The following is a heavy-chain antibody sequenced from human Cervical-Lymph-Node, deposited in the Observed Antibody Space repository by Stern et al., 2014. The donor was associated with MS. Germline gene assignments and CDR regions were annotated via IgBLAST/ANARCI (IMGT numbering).Heavy chain of an antibody. Sequence: QVQLQESGPGLVKPSQTLSLTCTVSGGSISSGSYYWSWIRQPAGKGLEWIGRIYTSGSTNYNPSLKSRVTISVDTSKNPFSLKLGSVTAADTAVYYCARVSVQHYYGMDVWGQGTTVTVSS. V-gene: IGHV4-61*02. D-gene: IGHD5-18*01. CDR1: GGSISSGSYY. J-gene: IGHJ6*02. CDR3: ARVSVQHYYGMDV. CDR2: IYTSGST.